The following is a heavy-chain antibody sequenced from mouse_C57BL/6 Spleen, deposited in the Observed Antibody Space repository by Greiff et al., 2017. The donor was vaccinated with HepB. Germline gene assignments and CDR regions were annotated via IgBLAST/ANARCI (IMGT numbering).Heavy chain of an antibody. CDR1: GYTFTSYW. D-gene: IGHD1-1*01. CDR3: ARGYGSSPFAY. CDR2: IDPSDSYT. V-gene: IGHV1-69*01. Sequence: QVQLQQPGAELVMPGASVKLSCKASGYTFTSYWMHWVKQRPGQGLEWIGEIDPSDSYTNYNQKFKGKSTLTGDKSSSTAYMQLSSLTSEDSAVYYCARGYGSSPFAYWGQGTLVTVSA. J-gene: IGHJ3*01.